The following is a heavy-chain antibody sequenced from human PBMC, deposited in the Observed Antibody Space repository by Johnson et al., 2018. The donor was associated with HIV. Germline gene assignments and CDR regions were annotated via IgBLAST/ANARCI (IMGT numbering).Heavy chain of an antibody. CDR3: ARVRAGRENAFDI. Sequence: QVHLVESGGGVVQPGKSLRLSCAASGFTFRNYAMHWVRQAPGKGLEWVAVISYDGSNKYYADSVKGRFTISRDNSKNTLSLQMNSPRVDDTAIYYCARVRAGRENAFDIWGQGTMVTVSS. J-gene: IGHJ3*02. D-gene: IGHD1-26*01. V-gene: IGHV3-30*04. CDR2: ISYDGSNK. CDR1: GFTFRNYA.